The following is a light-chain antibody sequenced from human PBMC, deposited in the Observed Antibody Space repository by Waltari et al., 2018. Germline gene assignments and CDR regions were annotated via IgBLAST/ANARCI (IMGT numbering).Light chain of an antibody. Sequence: QSVFTQPPSVSAAPAHMVTISCSGGHSNLGHNYVSWYRQFPGTAPELLVYEDGERPSGVPGRFSGSKSGTSATLDSTGLQAGDEADYYCGTWDSSLSGAVFGGGTHLTVL. J-gene: IGLJ7*01. CDR2: EDG. V-gene: IGLV1-51*02. CDR3: GTWDSSLSGAV. CDR1: HSNLGHNY.